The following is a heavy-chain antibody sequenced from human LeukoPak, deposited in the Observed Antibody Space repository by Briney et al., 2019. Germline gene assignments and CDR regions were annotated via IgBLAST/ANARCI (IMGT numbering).Heavy chain of an antibody. CDR3: ARDSTAVEDAFDI. J-gene: IGHJ3*02. CDR1: GGSISSHY. Sequence: PSETLSLTCTVSGGSISSHYWSWIRQPPGKGLEWIGYIYYSGSTNYDPSLKSRVTISVDTSKNQFSLKLSSVTAADTAVYYCARDSTAVEDAFDIWGQGTMVTVSS. D-gene: IGHD4-17*01. CDR2: IYYSGST. V-gene: IGHV4-59*11.